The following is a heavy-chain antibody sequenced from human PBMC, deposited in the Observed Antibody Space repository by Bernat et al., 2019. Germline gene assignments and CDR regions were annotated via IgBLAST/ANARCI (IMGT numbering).Heavy chain of an antibody. V-gene: IGHV3-30*04. Sequence: QVQLVESGGGVVQPGRSLRLSCAASGFTFSSYAIHWVRLAPGKGLEWVAAISYDGINKYYADSVKGRFTISRDNSKNTLYLQMISLRAEDTAVYYCARDRRGTDSGGMDVWGQGTTVTVSS. CDR2: ISYDGINK. CDR3: ARDRRGTDSGGMDV. J-gene: IGHJ6*02. CDR1: GFTFSSYA. D-gene: IGHD3-16*01.